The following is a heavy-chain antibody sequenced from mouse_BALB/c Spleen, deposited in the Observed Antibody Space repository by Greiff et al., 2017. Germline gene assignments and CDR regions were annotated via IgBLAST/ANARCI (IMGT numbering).Heavy chain of an antibody. J-gene: IGHJ4*01. CDR3: ARDLSMITPYAMDY. D-gene: IGHD2-4*01. V-gene: IGHV2-9*02. Sequence: VQLQQSGPGLVAPSQSLSITCTVSGFSLTSYGVHWVRQPPGKGLEWLGVIWAGGSTNYNSALMSRLSISKDNSKSQVFLKMNSLQTDDTAMYYCARDLSMITPYAMDYWGQGTSVTVSS. CDR1: GFSLTSYG. CDR2: IWAGGST.